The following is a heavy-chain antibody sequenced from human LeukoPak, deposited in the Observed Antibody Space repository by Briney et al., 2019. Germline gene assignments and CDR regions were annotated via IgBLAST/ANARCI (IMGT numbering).Heavy chain of an antibody. CDR3: WGGGWKKPFDY. CDR2: IIPIFGTA. CDR1: GGTFSSYV. J-gene: IGHJ4*02. D-gene: IGHD2-21*01. Sequence: SVKVSCKASGGTFSSYVISWVRQAPGQGLEWMGGIIPIFGTANNAQKFQGRVTITADESTSTAYMELSSLRSEDTAVYYCWGGGWKKPFDYWGQGTLVTVSS. V-gene: IGHV1-69*13.